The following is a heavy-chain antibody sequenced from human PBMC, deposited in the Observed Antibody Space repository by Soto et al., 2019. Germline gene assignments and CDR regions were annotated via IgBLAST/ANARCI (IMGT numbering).Heavy chain of an antibody. CDR1: GGTFSSYA. CDR3: ARGAGTPYDFWSGYYAPYNWFDP. J-gene: IGHJ5*02. V-gene: IGHV1-69*13. Sequence: VASVKVSCKASGGTFSSYAISWVRQAPGQGLEWMGGIIPIFGTANYAQKFQGRVTITADESTSTAYMELSSLRSEDTAVYYCARGAGTPYDFWSGYYAPYNWFDPWGQGTLVTVSS. CDR2: IIPIFGTA. D-gene: IGHD3-3*01.